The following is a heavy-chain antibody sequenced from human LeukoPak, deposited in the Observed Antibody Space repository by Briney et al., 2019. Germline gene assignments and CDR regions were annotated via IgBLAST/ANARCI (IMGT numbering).Heavy chain of an antibody. D-gene: IGHD3-22*01. CDR3: ARDSLDYYDSSGYYEKGNYFDY. Sequence: GASVKVSCKASGYTFTSYYMHWVRQAPGQGLEWMGIINHSGGSKSYAQTFQGRVTMTRDTSTSTVYMELSSLRSEDTAVYYCARDSLDYYDSSGYYEKGNYFDYWGQGTLVTVSS. CDR2: INHSGGSK. J-gene: IGHJ4*02. V-gene: IGHV1-46*01. CDR1: GYTFTSYY.